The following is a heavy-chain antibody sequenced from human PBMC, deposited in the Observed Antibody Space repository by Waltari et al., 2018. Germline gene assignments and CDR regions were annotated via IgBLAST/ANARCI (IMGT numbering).Heavy chain of an antibody. CDR1: AFPLRSSA. CDR2: ISYNERNI. D-gene: IGHD3-22*01. V-gene: IGHV3-30*04. CDR3: ARDYCDRTYCHGMDV. Sequence: QVQLVESGGVVVPPGRSLRPSCAASAFPLRSSAMHWVRQAPGKGLEWVAVISYNERNIYYVDSVKGRFTISRDNSKKTLYLQMNSLRTEDTAVYYCARDYCDRTYCHGMDVWGRGTAVTVSS. J-gene: IGHJ6*02.